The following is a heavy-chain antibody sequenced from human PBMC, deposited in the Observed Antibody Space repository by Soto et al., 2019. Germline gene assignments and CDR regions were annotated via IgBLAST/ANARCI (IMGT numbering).Heavy chain of an antibody. CDR2: IYYSGST. D-gene: IGHD3-22*01. CDR1: GGSISSSSYY. V-gene: IGHV4-39*01. Sequence: QLQLQESGPGLVKPSETLSLTCTVSGGSISSSSYYWGWIRQPPGKGLEWIGSIYYSGSTYYNPSLKSRVTISVDTSKNQFSLKLSSVTAADTAVYYCARHERYYDSRDTIGGDYWGQGTLVTVSS. J-gene: IGHJ4*02. CDR3: ARHERYYDSRDTIGGDY.